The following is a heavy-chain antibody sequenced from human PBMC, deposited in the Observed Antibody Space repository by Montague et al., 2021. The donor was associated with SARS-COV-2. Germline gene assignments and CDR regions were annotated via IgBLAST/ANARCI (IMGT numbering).Heavy chain of an antibody. V-gene: IGHV4-34*01. CDR1: GRSFSDYH. J-gene: IGHJ4*02. D-gene: IGHD1-1*01. Sequence: SETLSLTCAVYGRSFSDYHWTWIRQSPGGGLEWIGQINYSGSTKYNPSLRSRVTISIDTSKNQFSLKLTSVTAADTAVYYCARGAPGYWGQGTLVTVSS. CDR3: ARGAPGY. CDR2: INYSGST.